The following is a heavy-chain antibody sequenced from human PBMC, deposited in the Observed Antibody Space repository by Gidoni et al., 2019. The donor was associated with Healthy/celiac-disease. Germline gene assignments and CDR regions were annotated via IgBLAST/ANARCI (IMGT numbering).Heavy chain of an antibody. J-gene: IGHJ6*02. CDR1: GGSISSGSYY. Sequence: QVQLQESLPGLVKPSQTLSLTCTVSGGSISSGSYYWSWIRQPAGKGLEWIGRIYTSGSTNYNPSLKSRVTISVDTSKNQFSLKLSSVTAADTAVYYCAREGIVVVTAIYYYYYGMDVWGQGTTVTVSS. CDR3: AREGIVVVTAIYYYYYGMDV. CDR2: IYTSGST. D-gene: IGHD2-21*02. V-gene: IGHV4-61*02.